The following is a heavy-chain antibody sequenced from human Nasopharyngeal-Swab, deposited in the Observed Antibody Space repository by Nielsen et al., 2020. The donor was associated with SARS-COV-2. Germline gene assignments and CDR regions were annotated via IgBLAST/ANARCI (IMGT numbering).Heavy chain of an antibody. J-gene: IGHJ5*02. CDR2: TYYRSKWYN. D-gene: IGHD3-16*01. Sequence: WIRQSPSRGLEWLGRTYYRSKWYNDYAVSVKSRITINPGTSKNQFSLQLNSVTPEDTAVYYCARERLDVDWFDPWGQGTLVTVSS. CDR3: ARERLDVDWFDP. V-gene: IGHV6-1*01.